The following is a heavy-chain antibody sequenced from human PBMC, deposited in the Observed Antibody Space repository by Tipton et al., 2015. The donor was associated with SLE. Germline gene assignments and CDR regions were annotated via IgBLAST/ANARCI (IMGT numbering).Heavy chain of an antibody. CDR3: ASSYSSSFSPYYMDV. J-gene: IGHJ6*03. CDR1: GGSISSGSYY. V-gene: IGHV4-30-2*01. CDR2: IYHSGST. D-gene: IGHD6-13*01. Sequence: TLSLTCTVSGGSISSGSYYWSWIRQPAGKGLEWIGYIYHSGSTYYNPSLKSRVTISVDRSKNQFSLKLSSVTAADTAVYYCASSYSSSFSPYYMDVWGKGTTVTVSS.